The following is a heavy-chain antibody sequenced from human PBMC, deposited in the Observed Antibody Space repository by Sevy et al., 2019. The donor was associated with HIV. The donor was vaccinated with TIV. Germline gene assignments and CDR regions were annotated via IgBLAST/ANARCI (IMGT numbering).Heavy chain of an antibody. J-gene: IGHJ5*02. CDR3: ARDYPRYSSGWYATSNWFDP. CDR2: INTNTGNP. Sequence: ASVKVSCKASGYTFTSYAMNWVRQAPGQGLEWMGWINTNTGNPTYAQGFTGRFVFSLDTSVSTAYLQISSLKAEDTAVYYCARDYPRYSSGWYATSNWFDPRGQGTLVTVSS. V-gene: IGHV7-4-1*02. D-gene: IGHD6-19*01. CDR1: GYTFTSYA.